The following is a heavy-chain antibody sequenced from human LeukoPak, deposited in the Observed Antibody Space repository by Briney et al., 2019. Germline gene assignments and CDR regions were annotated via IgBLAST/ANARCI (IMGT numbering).Heavy chain of an antibody. CDR2: IIPIFGTA. Sequence: SVKVSCKASGGTFISYAISWVRQAPGQGLEWMGGIIPIFGTANYAQKFQGRVTITADESTSTAYMELSSLRSEDTAVYYCARDRYCSGGSCYSGGWYFDLWGRGTLVTVSS. V-gene: IGHV1-69*13. D-gene: IGHD2-15*01. J-gene: IGHJ2*01. CDR1: GGTFISYA. CDR3: ARDRYCSGGSCYSGGWYFDL.